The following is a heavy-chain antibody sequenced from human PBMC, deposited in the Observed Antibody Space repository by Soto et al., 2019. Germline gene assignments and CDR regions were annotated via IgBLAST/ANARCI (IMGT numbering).Heavy chain of an antibody. V-gene: IGHV4-59*01. D-gene: IGHD6-6*01. CDR3: ARARMKQLVVGYYYGMDV. Sequence: PSETLSLTCTVSGGSISSYYWSWIRQPPGKGLEWIGYIYYSGSTNYNPSLKSRVTISVDTSKNQFSLKLSSVTAADTAVYYCARARMKQLVVGYYYGMDVWGQGTTVTVSS. J-gene: IGHJ6*02. CDR2: IYYSGST. CDR1: GGSISSYY.